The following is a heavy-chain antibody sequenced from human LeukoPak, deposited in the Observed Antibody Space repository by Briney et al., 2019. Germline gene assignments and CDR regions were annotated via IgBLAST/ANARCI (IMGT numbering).Heavy chain of an antibody. CDR1: GFTFSNAR. CDR2: IKSKTDGGTT. Sequence: PGRTLRLSCAASGFTFSNARMSCVRQAPGTGLEWVGRIKSKTDGGTTDYAAPVKGRFTISRADSKNTLYLQMNSLKTEDTDVYYCTTGLVGDYWGQGTLVTVSS. V-gene: IGHV3-15*01. J-gene: IGHJ4*02. D-gene: IGHD2-15*01. CDR3: TTGLVGDY.